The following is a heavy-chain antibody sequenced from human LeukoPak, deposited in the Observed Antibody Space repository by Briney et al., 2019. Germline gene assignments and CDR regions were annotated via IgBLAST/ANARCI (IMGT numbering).Heavy chain of an antibody. V-gene: IGHV3-30-3*01. CDR1: GFTFSSYA. CDR3: ARDVGSGYYYFGVGDY. D-gene: IGHD3-22*01. Sequence: GGSLRLSCAASGFTFSSYAMHWVRQAPGKGLEWVAVISYDGSNKCYADSVKGRFIISRDKSKNTLYLLMNSLRAEDTAVYYCARDVGSGYYYFGVGDYWGQGTLVTVSS. J-gene: IGHJ4*02. CDR2: ISYDGSNK.